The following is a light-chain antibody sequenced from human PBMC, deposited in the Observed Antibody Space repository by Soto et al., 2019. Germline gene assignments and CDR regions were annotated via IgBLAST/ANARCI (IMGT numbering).Light chain of an antibody. CDR3: QTWDTGIQV. CDR1: SGHSSYA. CDR2: LNSDGSH. J-gene: IGLJ2*01. Sequence: QLVLTQSPSASASLGASDKLTSTLSSGHSSYAIAWHQQQPEKGPRYLMNLNSDGSHTKGDGIPDRFSGSSSGAERYLTISTLQSEDEADYYCQTWDTGIQVFGGGTKLTVL. V-gene: IGLV4-69*01.